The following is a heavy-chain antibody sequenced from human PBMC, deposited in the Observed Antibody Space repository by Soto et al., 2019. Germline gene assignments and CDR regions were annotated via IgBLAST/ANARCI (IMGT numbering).Heavy chain of an antibody. D-gene: IGHD4-4*01. CDR3: ARTTVTPDYYYYGMDV. J-gene: IGHJ6*02. CDR2: IYYSGST. Sequence: SETLSLTCTVSGGSISSYYWSCIRQPPGKGLEWIGYIYYSGSTNYNPSLKSRVTISVDTSKNQFSLKLSSVTAADTAVYYCARTTVTPDYYYYGMDVWGQGTTVTVSS. V-gene: IGHV4-59*01. CDR1: GGSISSYY.